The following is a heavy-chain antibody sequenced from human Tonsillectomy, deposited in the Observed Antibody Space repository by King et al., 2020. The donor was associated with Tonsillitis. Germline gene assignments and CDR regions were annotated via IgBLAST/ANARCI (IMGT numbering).Heavy chain of an antibody. J-gene: IGHJ5*02. V-gene: IGHV3-7*01. CDR1: GFTFSTYW. Sequence: VQLVESGGGLVQPGGSLRLSCAASGFTFSTYWMTWVRQAPGKGLDWVANIKQDGSEKYYVDSVKGRFTISRDNAKNSLNLQMKSLRAEDTAIYYCARGAYYDFWSRYSWFDPWGPGTLVTASS. CDR2: IKQDGSEK. CDR3: ARGAYYDFWSRYSWFDP. D-gene: IGHD3-3*01.